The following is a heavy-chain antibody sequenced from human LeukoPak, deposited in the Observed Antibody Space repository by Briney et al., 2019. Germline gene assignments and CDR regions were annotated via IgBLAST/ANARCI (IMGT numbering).Heavy chain of an antibody. CDR2: IKHSGST. CDR1: GGSFSGYY. J-gene: IGHJ3*02. CDR3: ARGRRYCSSTSRTYAFDI. V-gene: IGHV4-34*01. Sequence: SETLSLTCAVYGGSFSGYYWSWLRQPPGKGLEWIGEIKHSGSTNYNPSLKSRVTISVDTSKNQFSLKLSSVTAADTAVYYCARGRRYCSSTSRTYAFDIWGQGTMVTVSS. D-gene: IGHD2-2*01.